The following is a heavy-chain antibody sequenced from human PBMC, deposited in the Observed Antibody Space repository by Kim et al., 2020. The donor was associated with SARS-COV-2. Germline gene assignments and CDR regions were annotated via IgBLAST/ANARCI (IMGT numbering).Heavy chain of an antibody. D-gene: IGHD2-15*01. Sequence: GGSLRLSCAASGFTFSSYGMHWVRQAPGKGLEWVAVISYDGSNKYYADSVKGRFTISRDNSKKTLYLQMNSLRAEDTAVYYCAKLIEQVVAATAFDIWG. CDR1: GFTFSSYG. J-gene: IGHJ3*02. V-gene: IGHV3-30*18. CDR2: ISYDGSNK. CDR3: AKLIEQVVAATAFDI.